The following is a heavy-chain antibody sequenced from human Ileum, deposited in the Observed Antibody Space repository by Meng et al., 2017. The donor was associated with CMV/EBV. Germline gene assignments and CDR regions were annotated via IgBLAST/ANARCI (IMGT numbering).Heavy chain of an antibody. J-gene: IGHJ4*02. CDR3: ARDITDNYATDY. V-gene: IGHV3-30*04. CDR2: ISFDGSRK. D-gene: IGHD3-10*01. Sequence: SCAASGFIFNRYEMRWVRQAPGKGLEWIAFISFDGSRKYYADSVRGRFIVSRDNSNNTLYLQVNSLRPEDTAMYYCARDITDNYATDYWGQGALVTVSS. CDR1: GFIFNRYE.